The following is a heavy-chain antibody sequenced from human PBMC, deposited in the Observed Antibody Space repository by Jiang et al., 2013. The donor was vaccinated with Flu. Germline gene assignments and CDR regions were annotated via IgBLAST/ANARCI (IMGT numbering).Heavy chain of an antibody. V-gene: IGHV7-4-1*02. CDR2: INTNTGNP. Sequence: GYTFTSYAMNWVRQAPGQGLEWMGWINTNTGNPTYAQGFTGRFVFSLDTSVSTAYLQISSLKAEDTAVYYCARDEEMATIRYFDYWGQGTLVTVSS. D-gene: IGHD5-24*01. CDR3: ARDEEMATIRYFDY. J-gene: IGHJ4*02. CDR1: GYTFTSYA.